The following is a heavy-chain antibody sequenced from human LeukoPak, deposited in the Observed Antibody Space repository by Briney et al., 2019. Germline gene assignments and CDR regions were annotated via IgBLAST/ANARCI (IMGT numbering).Heavy chain of an antibody. J-gene: IGHJ4*02. CDR1: GFTISSYW. V-gene: IGHV3-7*01. Sequence: GGSLRLSCAASGFTISSYWINWVRQAPGKGLEWVASVKQCGSEKYYVDSVKGRFTISRENAKNSLYLQMNSLRADETAVYYSTREAVQYYFDYCGQGTLATVSS. CDR2: VKQCGSEK. CDR3: TREAVQYYFDY. D-gene: IGHD3-16*01.